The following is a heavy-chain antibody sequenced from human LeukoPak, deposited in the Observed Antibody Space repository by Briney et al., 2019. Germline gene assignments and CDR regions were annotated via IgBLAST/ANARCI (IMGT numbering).Heavy chain of an antibody. Sequence: GGSLRLSCAASGFTFSTHGMNWVRQAPGKGLEWVSYISASGSTIYYAHSMKGRFTISRDNAKNSLYLQMNSLRDEDTAVYYCVKELSPFDYWGQGTLVTVSS. D-gene: IGHD2-8*01. J-gene: IGHJ4*02. CDR2: ISASGSTI. CDR1: GFTFSTHG. CDR3: VKELSPFDY. V-gene: IGHV3-48*02.